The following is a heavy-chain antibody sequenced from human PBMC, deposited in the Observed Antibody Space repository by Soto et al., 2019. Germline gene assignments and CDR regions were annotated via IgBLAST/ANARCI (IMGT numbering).Heavy chain of an antibody. Sequence: GGSLRLSCAASGFTFSSYSMNWVRQAPGKGLEWVSSISSSSSYVYYADSVKGRFTISRDNAKNSLYLQMNSLRAEDTAVYYCARDRGYYYDSSGYKASWFDPWGQGTLVTVSS. J-gene: IGHJ5*02. CDR2: ISSSSSYV. D-gene: IGHD3-22*01. V-gene: IGHV3-21*01. CDR3: ARDRGYYYDSSGYKASWFDP. CDR1: GFTFSSYS.